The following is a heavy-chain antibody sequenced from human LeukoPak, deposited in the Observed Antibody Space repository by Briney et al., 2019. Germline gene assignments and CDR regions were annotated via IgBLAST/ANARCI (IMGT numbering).Heavy chain of an antibody. CDR2: ISGSGGST. D-gene: IGHD4-17*01. J-gene: IGHJ4*02. Sequence: PGGSLRLSCAASGFIFSSYAMSWVRQAPGKGLEWVSGISGSGGSTDYAGSVRGRFSISRDNSKNTLSLQMNGLRPEDTAVYYCAKDYYGDLYYFDYWGQGTLVTVSS. CDR3: AKDYYGDLYYFDY. V-gene: IGHV3-23*01. CDR1: GFIFSSYA.